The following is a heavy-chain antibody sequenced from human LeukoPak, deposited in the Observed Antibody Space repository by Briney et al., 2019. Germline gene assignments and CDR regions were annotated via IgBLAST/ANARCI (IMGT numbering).Heavy chain of an antibody. J-gene: IGHJ4*02. CDR3: AVGDVRGVHKFDY. CDR1: GYSFTSFW. V-gene: IGHV5-51*01. CDR2: IYPSDSDT. Sequence: GESLQISRKGSGYSFTSFWIAWVRQMPGKGLGCVGFIYPSDSDTRYSPSFQGQVTISADRSINTAYLQWSSLKASDNAMYYCAVGDVRGVHKFDYWGQGTLVTVSS. D-gene: IGHD1-26*01.